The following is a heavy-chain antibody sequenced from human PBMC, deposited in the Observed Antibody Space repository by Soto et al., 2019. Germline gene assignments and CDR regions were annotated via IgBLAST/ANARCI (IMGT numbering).Heavy chain of an antibody. V-gene: IGHV3-74*01. J-gene: IGHJ4*02. CDR2: INNDGSST. CDR1: GFIFSSYW. D-gene: IGHD3-3*01. Sequence: GSLRLSCAASGFIFSSYWMHWVRQAPGKGLVWVSRINNDGSSTSYADSVKGRFTISRDNAKNTLYLQMNSLRAEDTVVYYCARDLRYYDFWSGSLGYWGQGTLVTVSS. CDR3: ARDLRYYDFWSGSLGY.